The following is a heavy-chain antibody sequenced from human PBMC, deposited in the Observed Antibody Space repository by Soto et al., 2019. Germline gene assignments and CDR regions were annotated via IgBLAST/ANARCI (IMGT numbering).Heavy chain of an antibody. CDR1: GGTFSSYA. CDR3: AREGGFTMVRGHYYYGMDV. CDR2: IIPIFGTA. D-gene: IGHD3-10*01. V-gene: IGHV1-69*12. J-gene: IGHJ6*02. Sequence: VQLVQSGAEVKKPGSSVKVSCKASGGTFSSYAISWVRQAPGQGREWMGGIIPIFGTANYAQKFQGRVTITADESTSTAYMELSSLRSEHTAVYYCAREGGFTMVRGHYYYGMDVWGQGTTVTVSS.